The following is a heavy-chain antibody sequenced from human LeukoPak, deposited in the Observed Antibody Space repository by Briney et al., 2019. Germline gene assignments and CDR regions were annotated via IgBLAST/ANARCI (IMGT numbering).Heavy chain of an antibody. CDR1: GYTFTGYY. J-gene: IGHJ4*02. Sequence: ASVKVSCKASGYTFTGYYMHWVRQAPGQGLEWMGLINPSGSSTLYAQKFQGRVTMTRDMSTTTDYMELSSLRSEDTAVYYCARDESPTIYRYWGQGTLVTVSS. D-gene: IGHD2-2*02. CDR3: ARDESPTIYRY. V-gene: IGHV1-46*01. CDR2: INPSGSST.